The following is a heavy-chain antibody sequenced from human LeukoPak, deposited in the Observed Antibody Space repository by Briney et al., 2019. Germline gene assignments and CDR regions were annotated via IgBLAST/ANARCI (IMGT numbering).Heavy chain of an antibody. CDR1: GYTLTELS. CDR3: ATGIWTVVVVAAVIGGAFDI. V-gene: IGHV1-24*01. D-gene: IGHD2-15*01. J-gene: IGHJ3*02. CDR2: FDPEDGET. Sequence: ASVKVSCKVSGYTLTELSMHWVRQAPGKGLEWMGGFDPEDGETIYAQKFQGRVTMTEDTSTDTAYMELSSLRSEDTAVYYCATGIWTVVVVAAVIGGAFDIWGQGTMVTVSS.